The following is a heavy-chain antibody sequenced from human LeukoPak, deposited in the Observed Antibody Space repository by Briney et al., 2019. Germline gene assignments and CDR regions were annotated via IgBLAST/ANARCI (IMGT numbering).Heavy chain of an antibody. Sequence: SETLSLTCTASGGSISSYYWSWIRQPAGKGLEWIGRSYTSGSTNYNPSLKSRVTMSVDTSKNQFSLKLSSVTAADTAVYYCARSPRSGRVTRDWFDPWGQGTLVTVSS. V-gene: IGHV4-4*07. CDR2: SYTSGST. CDR1: GGSISSYY. CDR3: ARSPRSGRVTRDWFDP. J-gene: IGHJ5*02. D-gene: IGHD3-10*01.